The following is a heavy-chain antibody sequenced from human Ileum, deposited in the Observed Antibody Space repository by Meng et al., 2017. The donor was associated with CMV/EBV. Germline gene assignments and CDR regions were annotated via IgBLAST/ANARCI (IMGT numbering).Heavy chain of an antibody. V-gene: IGHV3-74*01. Sequence: SGFTFSSYWMHWVRQAPGKGLIWVSHINSDGSSTSYADFVKGRFTISRDNAKNTLYVQMNSLRAEDTAVYYCSRVSSPWLVYGMDVWGQGTTVTVSS. CDR3: SRVSSPWLVYGMDV. CDR1: GFTFSSYW. D-gene: IGHD6-19*01. CDR2: INSDGSST. J-gene: IGHJ6*02.